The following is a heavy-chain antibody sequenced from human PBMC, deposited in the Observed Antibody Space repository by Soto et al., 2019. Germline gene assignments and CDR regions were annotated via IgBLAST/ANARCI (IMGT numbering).Heavy chain of an antibody. J-gene: IGHJ4*02. CDR1: GFTFDDYA. CDR2: ISWNSGSI. CDR3: AKDRYSSSWYMFDY. Sequence: EVQLVESGGGLVQPGRSLRLSCAASGFTFDDYAMHWVRQAPGKGLEWVSGISWNSGSIGYADSVKGRFTISRDNAKNSLYLQMNSLRAEDTAVYYCAKDRYSSSWYMFDYWGQGTLVTVSS. D-gene: IGHD6-13*01. V-gene: IGHV3-9*01.